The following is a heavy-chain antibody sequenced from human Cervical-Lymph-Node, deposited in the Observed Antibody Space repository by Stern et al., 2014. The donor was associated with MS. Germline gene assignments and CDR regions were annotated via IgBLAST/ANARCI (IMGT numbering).Heavy chain of an antibody. CDR2: LLPLFGTA. V-gene: IGHV1-69*01. Sequence: QQAQSAAEVMKPGSSGKVSCKASGGTFSSYAINWVRQAPGQGLAWMGRLLPLFGTANYAQKFQGRISITADESTRTTYMELSSLRSGDTAVYYCARALDTAMLHLHYWGQGTLVTVSS. D-gene: IGHD5-18*01. J-gene: IGHJ4*02. CDR1: GGTFSSYA. CDR3: ARALDTAMLHLHY.